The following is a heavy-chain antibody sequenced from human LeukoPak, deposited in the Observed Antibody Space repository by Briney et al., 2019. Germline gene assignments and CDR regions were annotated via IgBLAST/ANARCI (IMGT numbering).Heavy chain of an antibody. V-gene: IGHV4-59*08. CDR3: ARKSYGSGSYYIGSFDY. D-gene: IGHD3-10*01. J-gene: IGHJ4*02. CDR1: GGSISSYY. Sequence: SETLSLTCTVSGGSISSYYWSWIRQPPGKGLEWIGYIYYSGSTSYNPSLKSRVTISVDTSKNQFSLKLSSVTAADTAVYYCARKSYGSGSYYIGSFDYWGQGTLVTVSS. CDR2: IYYSGST.